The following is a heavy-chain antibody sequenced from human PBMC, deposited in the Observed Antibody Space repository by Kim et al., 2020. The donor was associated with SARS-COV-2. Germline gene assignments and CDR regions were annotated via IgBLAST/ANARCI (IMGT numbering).Heavy chain of an antibody. J-gene: IGHJ5*02. D-gene: IGHD6-13*01. CDR2: IYYSGST. CDR3: ARRGYSSFEWFDP. Sequence: SETLSLTCNVSGDSVNSNNSYWNWIRQPPGKGLEWIGYIYYSGSTRYNPSLKSRVTISVDTSKNQFSLKLSSLTAADTAVYYCARRGYSSFEWFDPWDQRTLVTVSS. CDR1: GDSVNSNNSY. V-gene: IGHV4-61*01.